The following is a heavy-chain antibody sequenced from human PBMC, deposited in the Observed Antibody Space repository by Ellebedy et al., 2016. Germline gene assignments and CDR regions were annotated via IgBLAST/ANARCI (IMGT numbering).Heavy chain of an antibody. V-gene: IGHV4-34*01. Sequence: SETLSLXXAVYGGSFSGYYRSWIRQPPGKGLEWIGEINHSGSTNYNPSLKSRVTISVDTSKNQFSLKLSSVTAADTAVYYCARGRSIAARRWFDPWGQGTLVTVSS. D-gene: IGHD6-13*01. CDR2: INHSGST. CDR1: GGSFSGYY. J-gene: IGHJ5*02. CDR3: ARGRSIAARRWFDP.